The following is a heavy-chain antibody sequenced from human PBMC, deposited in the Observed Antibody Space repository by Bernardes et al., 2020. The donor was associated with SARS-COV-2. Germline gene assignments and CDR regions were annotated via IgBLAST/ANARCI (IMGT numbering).Heavy chain of an antibody. J-gene: IGHJ6*02. Sequence: GGSLRLSCAASGFTFSSYGMHWVRQAPGKGLEWVAVISYDGSNKYYADSVKGRFTISRDNSKNTLYLQMNSLRAEDTAVYYCAKDQAYYDFWSGYMAPPVYYYYYGMDVWGQGTTVTVSS. D-gene: IGHD3-3*01. CDR2: ISYDGSNK. V-gene: IGHV3-30*18. CDR1: GFTFSSYG. CDR3: AKDQAYYDFWSGYMAPPVYYYYYGMDV.